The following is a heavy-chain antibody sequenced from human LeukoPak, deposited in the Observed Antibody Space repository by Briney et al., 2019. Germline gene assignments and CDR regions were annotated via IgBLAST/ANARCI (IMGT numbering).Heavy chain of an antibody. CDR1: GFTVSSNY. Sequence: GGSLRLSCAASGFTVSSNYMSWVCQAPGKGLEWVSVIYSGGSTYYADSVKGRFTISRDNSKNTLYLQMNSLRAEDTAVYYCAKARQLVPYNWFDPWGQGTLVTVSS. CDR2: IYSGGST. J-gene: IGHJ5*02. CDR3: AKARQLVPYNWFDP. D-gene: IGHD6-13*01. V-gene: IGHV3-53*01.